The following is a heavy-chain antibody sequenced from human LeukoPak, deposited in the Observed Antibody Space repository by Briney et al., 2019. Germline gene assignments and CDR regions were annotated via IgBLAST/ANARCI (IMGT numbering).Heavy chain of an antibody. V-gene: IGHV4-34*01. CDR3: GIRIRWELPDAFDI. CDR1: GGSFSGYY. J-gene: IGHJ3*02. D-gene: IGHD1-26*01. Sequence: PSETLSLTCVVYGGSFSGYYWSWIRQPPGKGLEWIGEINHSGSTNYNPSLKSRVTISVDTSKNQFSLKLSSVTAADTAVYYCGIRIRWELPDAFDIWGQGTMVTVSS. CDR2: INHSGST.